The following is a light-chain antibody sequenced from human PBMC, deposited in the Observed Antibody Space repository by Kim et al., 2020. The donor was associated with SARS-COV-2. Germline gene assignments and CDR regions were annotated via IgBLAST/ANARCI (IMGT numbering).Light chain of an antibody. J-gene: IGLJ2*01. V-gene: IGLV1-51*01. CDR2: DNN. CDR1: SANNGNNY. Sequence: QKVTISRSGTSANNGNNYVSWYQQLPGTAPKLLIYDNNKQPSGIPGRFSGSKSGTSATLGITGLQTGDEADYYCGTWDSSLSADVVFGGGTQLTVL. CDR3: GTWDSSLSADVV.